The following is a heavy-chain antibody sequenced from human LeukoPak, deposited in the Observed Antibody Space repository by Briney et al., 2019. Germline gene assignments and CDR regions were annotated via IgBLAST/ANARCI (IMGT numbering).Heavy chain of an antibody. CDR2: IYHSGST. CDR1: GYSISGGYY. V-gene: IGHV4-38-2*02. CDR3: ARGGQWLGYYYFYYMDV. Sequence: PSETLSLTCTVSGYSISGGYYWGWIRQPPGKGLEWIGSIYHSGSTYYNPSLKSRVTISVDTSKNQFSLKLSSVTAADTAVYYCARGGQWLGYYYFYYMDVWGKGTTVTVS. J-gene: IGHJ6*03. D-gene: IGHD6-19*01.